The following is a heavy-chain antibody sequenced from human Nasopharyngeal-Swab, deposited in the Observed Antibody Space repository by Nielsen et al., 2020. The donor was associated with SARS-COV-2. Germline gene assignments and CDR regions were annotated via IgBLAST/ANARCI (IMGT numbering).Heavy chain of an antibody. D-gene: IGHD1/OR15-1a*01. Sequence: ASVKVSCKASGYTFTGNFMHWVRQAPGQGLEWMGRINHNSGGTKFAQKFQGRVTLTRDTSISTAYMELSRLRSDDTAVYYCARDLSNTGDALDIWGQGTLVTVSS. J-gene: IGHJ3*02. CDR1: GYTFTGNF. CDR2: INHNSGGT. V-gene: IGHV1-2*06. CDR3: ARDLSNTGDALDI.